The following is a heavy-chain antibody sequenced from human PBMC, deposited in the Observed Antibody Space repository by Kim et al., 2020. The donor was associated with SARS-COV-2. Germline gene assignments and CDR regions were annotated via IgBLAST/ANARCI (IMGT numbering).Heavy chain of an antibody. CDR3: ARDALSAVAGPNDY. D-gene: IGHD6-19*01. V-gene: IGHV1-18*01. Sequence: QRLQDRVTMTTDKSTSTAYMELRSLRSDDTAVYYCARDALSAVAGPNDYWGQGTLVTVSS. J-gene: IGHJ4*02.